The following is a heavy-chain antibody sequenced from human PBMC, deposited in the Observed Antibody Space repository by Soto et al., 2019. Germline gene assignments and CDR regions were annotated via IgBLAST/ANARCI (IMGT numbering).Heavy chain of an antibody. CDR2: INPSGGST. J-gene: IGHJ3*02. CDR3: TRSGSYYGGMGNAFDI. CDR1: GHTFTSYY. D-gene: IGHD1-26*01. V-gene: IGHV1-46*01. Sequence: GASVKVSCKASGHTFTSYYMHWVRQAPGQGLEWMGIINPSGGSTSYAQKFQGRVTMTRDTSTSTVYMELSSLRSEDTAVYYCTRSGSYYGGMGNAFDIWGQGTMVTVSS.